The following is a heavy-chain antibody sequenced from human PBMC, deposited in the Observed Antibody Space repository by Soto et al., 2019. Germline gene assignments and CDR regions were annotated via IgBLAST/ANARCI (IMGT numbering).Heavy chain of an antibody. CDR3: AHPRGYGVFDAVDI. CDR2: ISKTGVST. J-gene: IGHJ3*02. V-gene: IGHV3-23*01. CDR1: GFTFSTYA. Sequence: PVGSLRLSCAASGFTFSTYAMNWVRQAPGKGLEWVSAISKTGVSTYYAESVRGRFTISRDNSINTLYLQMSGLRTEDTAVYYCAHPRGYGVFDAVDIWGQRTMVTVSS. D-gene: IGHD4-17*01.